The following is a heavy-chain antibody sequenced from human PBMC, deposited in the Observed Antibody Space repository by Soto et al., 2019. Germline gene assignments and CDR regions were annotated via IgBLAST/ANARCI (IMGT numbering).Heavy chain of an antibody. CDR1: GYTFTGYY. CDR2: INPNSGGT. V-gene: IGHV1-2*02. Sequence: VASVKVSCKASGYTFTGYYMHWVRQAPGQGLEWMGWINPNSGGTNYAQKFQGRVTMTRDTSISTAYMELSRLRSDDTAVYYCAREARIAAAGFAFDIWGQGTMVTVSS. CDR3: AREARIAAAGFAFDI. D-gene: IGHD6-13*01. J-gene: IGHJ3*02.